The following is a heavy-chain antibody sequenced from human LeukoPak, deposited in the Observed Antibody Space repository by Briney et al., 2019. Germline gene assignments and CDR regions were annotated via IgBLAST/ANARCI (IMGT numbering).Heavy chain of an antibody. V-gene: IGHV3-53*01. CDR1: GFTVSSNY. CDR3: ARKLREHGVFDI. J-gene: IGHJ3*02. D-gene: IGHD1-26*01. CDR2: IYSDGST. Sequence: GGSLRLSCAASGFTVSSNYMSWVRQAPGTGLEWVAEIYSDGSTYYATSVKNRFSISRKNSKNTVYRQMNSLRAEDTAVYYCARKLREHGVFDIWGQGTMVTVSS.